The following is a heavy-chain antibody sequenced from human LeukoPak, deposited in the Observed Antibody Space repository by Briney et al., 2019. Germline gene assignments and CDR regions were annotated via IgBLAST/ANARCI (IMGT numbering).Heavy chain of an antibody. J-gene: IGHJ4*02. CDR3: AREMTAVVGKNFDS. D-gene: IGHD4-11*01. V-gene: IGHV3-30-3*01. CDR1: GFTFNNYA. Sequence: QPGRSLRLSCAASGFTFNNYAMHWVRQAPGKGLEWVAIISFDSSNKYYADSVKGRFTISRDNSKNTLYLQMNSLRPEDTAVYYCAREMTAVVGKNFDSWGQGTLVTVSS. CDR2: ISFDSSNK.